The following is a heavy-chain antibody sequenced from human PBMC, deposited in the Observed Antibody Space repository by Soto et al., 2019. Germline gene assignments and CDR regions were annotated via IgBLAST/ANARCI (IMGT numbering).Heavy chain of an antibody. CDR2: ISGSDNTV. CDR1: GFTFSTYS. D-gene: IGHD1-26*01. V-gene: IGHV3-48*04. Sequence: GGSLRLSCVASGFTFSTYSMNWVRQAPGMGLEWVSYISGSDNTVYYADSVKGRFTVSRDNAKNSLYLQINSLRAEDTAVYYCARVTTSSGAYYYYDMDVWGQGTTVTVSS. J-gene: IGHJ6*02. CDR3: ARVTTSSGAYYYYDMDV.